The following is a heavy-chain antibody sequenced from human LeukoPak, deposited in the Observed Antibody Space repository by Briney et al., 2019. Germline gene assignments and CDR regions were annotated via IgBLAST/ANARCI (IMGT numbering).Heavy chain of an antibody. D-gene: IGHD3-22*01. V-gene: IGHV1-18*01. CDR1: GYTFTSYG. J-gene: IGHJ5*02. CDR2: ISAYNGNT. CDR3: ARDRVVAAPYHYDSCGYLP. Sequence: GASVKVSCKASGYTFTSYGISWVRQAPGQGLEWMGWISAYNGNTNYAQKLQGRVTMTTDTSTSTAYMELRSLRSDDTAVYYCARDRVVAAPYHYDSCGYLPWGQGTLVTVSS.